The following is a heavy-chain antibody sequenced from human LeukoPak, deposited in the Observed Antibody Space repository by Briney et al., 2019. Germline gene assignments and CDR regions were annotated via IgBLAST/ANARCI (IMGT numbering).Heavy chain of an antibody. CDR1: GGCFSGYY. CDR2: INHSGST. Sequence: PSETLSLTCAVYGGCFSGYYWSWIRQPPGKGLEWIGEINHSGSTNYNPSLKSRVTISVDTSKNQFSLKLPSVTAADTAVYYCARGRGYYYYYMDVWGKGTTVTVSS. V-gene: IGHV4-34*01. J-gene: IGHJ6*03. CDR3: ARGRGYYYYYMDV.